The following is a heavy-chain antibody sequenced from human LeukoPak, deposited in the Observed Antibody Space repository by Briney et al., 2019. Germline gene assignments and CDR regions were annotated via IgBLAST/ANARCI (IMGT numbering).Heavy chain of an antibody. CDR3: ARERYSYGYANDY. J-gene: IGHJ4*02. Sequence: SETLSLTCAVSGGSISSSNWWSWVRQPPGKGLEWIGEIYHSGSTNYNPSLKSRVTISVDKSKNQFSLKLGSVTAADTAVYYCARERYSYGYANDYWGQGTLVTVSS. CDR2: IYHSGST. V-gene: IGHV4-4*02. CDR1: GGSISSSNW. D-gene: IGHD5-18*01.